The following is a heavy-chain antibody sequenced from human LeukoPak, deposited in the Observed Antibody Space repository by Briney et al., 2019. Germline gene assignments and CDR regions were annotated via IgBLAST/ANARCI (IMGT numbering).Heavy chain of an antibody. J-gene: IGHJ6*02. V-gene: IGHV1-58*02. Sequence: GTSVKVSCKASGFTFTSSAMQWVRQARGQRLEWIGWIVVGSGNTNYAQKCQERVTITRDMSTSTAYMELSSLRSEDTAVYYCAAVERYYYDSSGYYYGEGYYYYGMDVWGQGTTVTVSS. CDR3: AAVERYYYDSSGYYYGEGYYYYGMDV. D-gene: IGHD3-22*01. CDR2: IVVGSGNT. CDR1: GFTFTSSA.